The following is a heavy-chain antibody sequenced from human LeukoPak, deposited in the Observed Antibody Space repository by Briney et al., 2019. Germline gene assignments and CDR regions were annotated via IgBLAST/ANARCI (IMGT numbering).Heavy chain of an antibody. D-gene: IGHD5-12*01. Sequence: SVKVSCKASGYTFTSYNMHWVRQAPGQGLEWMGGIIPIFGTANYAQKFQGRVTITADESTSTAYMELSSLRSEDTAVYYCARDGSGGGYDYYYGMDVWGQGTTVTVSS. J-gene: IGHJ6*02. CDR1: GYTFTSYN. V-gene: IGHV1-69*13. CDR3: ARDGSGGGYDYYYGMDV. CDR2: IIPIFGTA.